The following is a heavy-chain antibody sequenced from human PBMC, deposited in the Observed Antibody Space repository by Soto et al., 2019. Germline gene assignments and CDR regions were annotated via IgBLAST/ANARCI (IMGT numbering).Heavy chain of an antibody. V-gene: IGHV1-18*04. CDR1: GYAFTSYG. Sequence: QVQLVQSGPEVKKPGASVKISCKASGYAFTSYGFSWVRQAPGQGLEWMGWISAYNGHTHYAQNLQGRVTMTTDTSTTTAYMELRSLRSDDTAVYYCARDQTTRWEVSPPGYWGQGTLVTVSS. D-gene: IGHD1-26*01. CDR2: ISAYNGHT. J-gene: IGHJ4*02. CDR3: ARDQTTRWEVSPPGY.